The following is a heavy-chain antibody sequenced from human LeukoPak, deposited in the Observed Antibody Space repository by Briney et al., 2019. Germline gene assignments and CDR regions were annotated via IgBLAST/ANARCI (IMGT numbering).Heavy chain of an antibody. CDR1: GYTFTTYW. V-gene: IGHV5-51*01. J-gene: IGHJ6*02. CDR3: ARRGSDYYYGMDV. D-gene: IGHD3-16*01. Sequence: GESLKISCKGSGYTFTTYWIGWLRQMPGKGLEWVGIIYPGDSDIRYSPSFQGQVTISADKSITTAYLQWGTLKASDTAMYYCARRGSDYYYGMDVWAKGPRSPSP. CDR2: IYPGDSDI.